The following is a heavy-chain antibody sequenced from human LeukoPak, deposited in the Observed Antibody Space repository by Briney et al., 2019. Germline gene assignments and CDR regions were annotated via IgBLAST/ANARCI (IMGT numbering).Heavy chain of an antibody. CDR2: ISSSGGTI. CDR1: GFTFSSFE. D-gene: IGHD3-10*01. Sequence: QPGGSLRLSCAASGFTFSSFEMNWVRQAPGKGLEWVSYISSSGGTIYYADSVKGRFTISRDNAKKSLYLQMNSLRAEDTAVYHCARGTYYFDYWGQGTLVTVSS. CDR3: ARGTYYFDY. V-gene: IGHV3-48*03. J-gene: IGHJ4*02.